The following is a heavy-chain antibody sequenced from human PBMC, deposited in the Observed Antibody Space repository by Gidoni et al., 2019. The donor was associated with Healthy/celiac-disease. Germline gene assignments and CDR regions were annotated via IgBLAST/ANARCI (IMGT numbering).Heavy chain of an antibody. CDR2: ISYDGSNK. V-gene: IGHV3-30*18. J-gene: IGHJ4*02. D-gene: IGHD3-22*01. CDR3: AKDSMIVVVMSPDY. CDR1: GFTFSSYG. Sequence: QVQLVESGGGVVQPGRSLRLPCAASGFTFSSYGMHWVRQAPGKGLEWVAVISYDGSNKYYADSVKGRFTISRDNSKNTLYLQMNSLRAEDTAVYYCAKDSMIVVVMSPDYWGQGTLVTVSS.